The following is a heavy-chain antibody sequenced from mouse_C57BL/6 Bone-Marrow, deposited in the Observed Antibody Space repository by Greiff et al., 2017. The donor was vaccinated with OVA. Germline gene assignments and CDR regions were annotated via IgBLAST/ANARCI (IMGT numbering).Heavy chain of an antibody. V-gene: IGHV7-1*01. CDR3: ARDASYGNFFAY. J-gene: IGHJ3*01. Sequence: EVNVVESGGGLVQSGRSLRLSCATSGFTFSDFYMEWVRQAPGKGLEWIAASRNKANDYTTEYSASVKGRFIVSRDTSQSILYLQMNALRAEDTAIYDCARDASYGNFFAYWGQGTLVTVSA. CDR1: GFTFSDFY. CDR2: SRNKANDYTT. D-gene: IGHD2-1*01.